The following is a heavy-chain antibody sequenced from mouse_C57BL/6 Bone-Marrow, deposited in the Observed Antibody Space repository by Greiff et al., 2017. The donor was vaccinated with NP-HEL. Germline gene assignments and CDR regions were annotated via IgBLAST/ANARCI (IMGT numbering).Heavy chain of an antibody. CDR1: GFTFSSYT. CDR2: ISGGGGNT. CDR3: ARGGDYEGDFDY. J-gene: IGHJ2*01. Sequence: EVKLMESGGGLVKPGGSLKLSCAASGFTFSSYTMSWVRQTPEKRLEWVATISGGGGNTYFPDSVKGRFTISRDNAKNTLYLQMSSLRSEDTALYYCARGGDYEGDFDYWGQGTTLTVSS. V-gene: IGHV5-9*01. D-gene: IGHD2-4*01.